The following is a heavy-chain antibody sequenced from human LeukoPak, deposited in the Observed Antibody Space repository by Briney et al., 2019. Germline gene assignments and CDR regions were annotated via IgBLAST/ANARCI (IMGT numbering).Heavy chain of an antibody. D-gene: IGHD3-10*01. V-gene: IGHV4-59*01. CDR1: GGSISSYY. CDR3: ARGGSWFDP. J-gene: IGHJ5*02. Sequence: SETLSLTCTVSGGSISSYYWNWIRQPPGKGLEWIGYIYYSGITNYNPSLKSRVTISVDTSKNQFSLKLTSVTAADTAVYYCARGGSWFDPWGQGTLVTVSS. CDR2: IYYSGIT.